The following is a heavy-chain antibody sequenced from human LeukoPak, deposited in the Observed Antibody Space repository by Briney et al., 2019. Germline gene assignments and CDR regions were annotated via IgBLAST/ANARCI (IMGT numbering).Heavy chain of an antibody. Sequence: SETLSLTCAVYGGSFSGYYWSWIRQPPGKGLEWIGEINHSGSTNYNPSLKSRVTMSVDTSKNQFSLKLSSVTAADTAVYYCASSYYYGSGSDFDYWGQGTLVTVSS. CDR1: GGSFSGYY. J-gene: IGHJ4*02. V-gene: IGHV4-34*01. D-gene: IGHD3-10*01. CDR2: INHSGST. CDR3: ASSYYYGSGSDFDY.